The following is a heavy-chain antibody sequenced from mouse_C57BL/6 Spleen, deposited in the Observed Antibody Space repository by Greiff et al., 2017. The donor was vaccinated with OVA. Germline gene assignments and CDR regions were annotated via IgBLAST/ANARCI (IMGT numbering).Heavy chain of an antibody. Sequence: QVQLQQPGAELVKPGASVKLSCKASGYTFTSYWMHWVKQRPGRGLEWIGRIDPNSGGTKYNEKFKSKATLTVDKPSSTAYMQLSSLTSEDSAVYYCASRGYDGYPSCADWGQGTLVTVSA. CDR1: GYTFTSYW. D-gene: IGHD2-3*01. V-gene: IGHV1-72*01. J-gene: IGHJ3*01. CDR3: ASRGYDGYPSCAD. CDR2: IDPNSGGT.